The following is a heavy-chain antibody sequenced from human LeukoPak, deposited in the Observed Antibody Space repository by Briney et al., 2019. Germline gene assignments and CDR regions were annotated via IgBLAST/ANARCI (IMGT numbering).Heavy chain of an antibody. CDR3: AKARIIMTIYDASDI. Sequence: GGSLRLSCAASGFTFSNAWMSWVRQAPGKGLEWVGRIKSKTDGGTTDYAAPVKGRFTISRDNSKNTLYLQMNSLRAEDTAVYYCAKARIIMTIYDASDIWGQGTKVTVSS. CDR2: IKSKTDGGTT. J-gene: IGHJ3*02. V-gene: IGHV3-15*01. D-gene: IGHD3-16*01. CDR1: GFTFSNAW.